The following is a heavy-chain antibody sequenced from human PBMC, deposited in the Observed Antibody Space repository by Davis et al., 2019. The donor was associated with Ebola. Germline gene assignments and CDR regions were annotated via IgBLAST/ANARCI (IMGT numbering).Heavy chain of an antibody. CDR2: INHSGST. J-gene: IGHJ4*02. CDR3: ARWPGRAPDY. V-gene: IGHV4-34*01. CDR1: GGSFSGYY. Sequence: PSETLSLTCAVYGGSFSGYYWSWIRQPPGKGLEWIGEINHSGSTNYNPSLWSRVTISVDTSKRQFSLNLNSMTAADTAVYYCARWPGRAPDYWGPGVLVTVSS.